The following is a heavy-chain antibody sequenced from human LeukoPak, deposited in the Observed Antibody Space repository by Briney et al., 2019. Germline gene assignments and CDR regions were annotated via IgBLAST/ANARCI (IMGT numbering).Heavy chain of an antibody. V-gene: IGHV3-33*01. CDR2: IWYDGSNK. Sequence: GGSLRLSCAASGFTFSSYGMHWVRQAPGKGLEWVAVIWYDGSNKYYADSVKGRFTISRDNSKNTLYLQMNSLRAEDTAVYYCARDGLRYCSSTSCYASDYWGQGTLVTVSS. CDR3: ARDGLRYCSSTSCYASDY. D-gene: IGHD2-2*01. CDR1: GFTFSSYG. J-gene: IGHJ4*02.